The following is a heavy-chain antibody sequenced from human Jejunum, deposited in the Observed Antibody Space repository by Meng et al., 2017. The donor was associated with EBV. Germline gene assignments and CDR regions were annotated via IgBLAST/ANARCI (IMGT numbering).Heavy chain of an antibody. J-gene: IGHJ1*01. V-gene: IGHV3-23*01. Sequence: VQLLESXXGVVQXGVSLRLACAASGFTFSSTSNSWVRHAPGKGLEWVSTITGGDGSTYYADSVKGRFTISRDNSKSTLYLQMNSLRAKDMAAYYCAKLVRDWGQGPLVTVAS. CDR3: AKLVRD. CDR2: ITGGDGST. CDR1: GFTFSSTS.